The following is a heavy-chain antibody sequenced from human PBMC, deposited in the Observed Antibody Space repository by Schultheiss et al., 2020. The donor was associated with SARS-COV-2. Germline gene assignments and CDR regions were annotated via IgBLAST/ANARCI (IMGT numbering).Heavy chain of an antibody. CDR2: ISAYNGNT. CDR1: GGTFSSFT. V-gene: IGHV1-18*04. J-gene: IGHJ3*02. CDR3: TRGDAFDI. Sequence: ASVKVSCKASGGTFSSFTISWVRQAPGQGLEWMGWISAYNGNTNYAQKLQGRVTMTTDTSTSTAYMELRSLRSDDTAVYYCTRGDAFDIWGQGTMVTVSS.